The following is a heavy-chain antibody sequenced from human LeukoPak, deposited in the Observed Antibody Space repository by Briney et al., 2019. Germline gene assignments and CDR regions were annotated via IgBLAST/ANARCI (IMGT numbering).Heavy chain of an antibody. D-gene: IGHD5-24*01. CDR1: GYTFTSYY. V-gene: IGHV1-46*01. CDR2: INPSGDNT. J-gene: IGHJ5*02. Sequence: VASVKVSCKASGYTFTSYYMHWVRQAPGQGLEWIGIINPSGDNTWYAQKFQGRVTMTRDMATSTDYLEVSSLRSEDTAVYYCARDNSLRDTAWWFDPWGQGTLVTVSS. CDR3: ARDNSLRDTAWWFDP.